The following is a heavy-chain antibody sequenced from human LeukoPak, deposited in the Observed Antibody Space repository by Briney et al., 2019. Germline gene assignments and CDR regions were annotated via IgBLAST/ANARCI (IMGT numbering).Heavy chain of an antibody. Sequence: PGGSLRLSCKGSGFSFSTSWIHWVRQAPGKGLEWVSLIYSGGSTYYADSVKGRFTISRDNSKNTLFLQMNSLRAEDTAVYYCALGATIRVFGYWGQGTLVTVSS. J-gene: IGHJ4*02. CDR2: IYSGGST. D-gene: IGHD1-26*01. CDR3: ALGATIRVFGY. V-gene: IGHV3-53*01. CDR1: GFSFSTSW.